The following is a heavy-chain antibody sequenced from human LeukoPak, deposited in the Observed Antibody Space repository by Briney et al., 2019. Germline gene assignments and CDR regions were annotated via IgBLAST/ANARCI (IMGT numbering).Heavy chain of an antibody. CDR1: TSIFTLGDFP. CDR2: VSNDGGRV. CDR3: ARAHTWKQLWSGD. D-gene: IGHD2-21*01. V-gene: IGHV3-30-3*01. Sequence: GGSLRLSCVASTSIFTLGDFPVHWVRQPPGKGLEWVGIVSNDGGRVYYSDTVKGRFTISRDNSKNAVYLQMNSLGHEDTALYFCARAHTWKQLWSGDWGQGTMVTVSS. J-gene: IGHJ4*02.